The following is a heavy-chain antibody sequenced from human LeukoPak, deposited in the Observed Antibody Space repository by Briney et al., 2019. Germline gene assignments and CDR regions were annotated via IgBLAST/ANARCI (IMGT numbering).Heavy chain of an antibody. CDR2: ISGSSSTT. CDR1: GFTFSSYA. D-gene: IGHD3-16*02. CDR3: ASIVG. Sequence: GGSLRLSRAASGFTFSSYAMSWVRQAPGKGLEWVSAISGSSSTTFYADSVKGRFTISRDNSMDTLFLQMNSLRAEDTAVYYCASIVGWGQGTLVTVSS. V-gene: IGHV3-23*01. J-gene: IGHJ4*02.